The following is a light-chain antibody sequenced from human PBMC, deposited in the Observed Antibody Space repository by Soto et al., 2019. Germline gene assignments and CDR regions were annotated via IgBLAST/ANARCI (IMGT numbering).Light chain of an antibody. CDR3: MQALQTPPT. V-gene: IGKV2-28*01. CDR2: LGS. Sequence: DIVMTQSPFSLPVTPGEPASISCRSSQSLLHSNGYNYLNWYLQKPGQSPQLLIYLGSNRASGVPDRFSGSGSGTDFTLKISRVEADDVGVYYCMQALQTPPTFGAGTKVEIK. J-gene: IGKJ4*01. CDR1: QSLLHSNGYNY.